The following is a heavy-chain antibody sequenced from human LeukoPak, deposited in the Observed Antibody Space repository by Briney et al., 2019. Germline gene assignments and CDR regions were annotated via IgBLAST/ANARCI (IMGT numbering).Heavy chain of an antibody. Sequence: SETLSLTCTVSGYSISSGYFWGWIRQPPGKGLEWIGEINHSGSTNYNPSLKSRVTISVDTSKNQFSLKLSSVTAADTAVYYCARHPGSGWYLNWFDPWGQGTLVTVSS. J-gene: IGHJ5*02. D-gene: IGHD6-19*01. CDR2: INHSGST. V-gene: IGHV4-38-2*02. CDR1: GYSISSGYF. CDR3: ARHPGSGWYLNWFDP.